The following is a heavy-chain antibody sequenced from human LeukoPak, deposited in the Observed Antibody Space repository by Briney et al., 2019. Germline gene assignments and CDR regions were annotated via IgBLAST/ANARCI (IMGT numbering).Heavy chain of an antibody. CDR3: ARDRGGSIVGATGGLDY. J-gene: IGHJ4*02. V-gene: IGHV1-18*01. CDR2: ISAYNGNT. Sequence: ASVKVSCKASGYTFTSYGISWVRQAPGQGLEWMGWISAYNGNTNYAQKLQGRVTMTTDTSTSTAYMELRSLRSDDTAVYYCARDRGGSIVGATGGLDYWGQGTLVTVSS. CDR1: GYTFTSYG. D-gene: IGHD1-26*01.